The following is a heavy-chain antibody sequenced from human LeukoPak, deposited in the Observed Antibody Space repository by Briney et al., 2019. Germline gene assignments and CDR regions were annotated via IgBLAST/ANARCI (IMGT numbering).Heavy chain of an antibody. CDR1: GFTFDDYA. CDR2: ISWNSGSI. V-gene: IGHV3-9*01. CDR3: AKDIGHVWGSYRSDAFDI. J-gene: IGHJ3*02. Sequence: PGRSLRLSCAASGFTFDDYAMHWVRQAPGKGLEWVSGISWNSGSIGYADSVKGRFTISRDNAKNSLYLQMNSLRAEDTALYYCAKDIGHVWGSYRSDAFDIWGQGTMVTVSS. D-gene: IGHD3-16*02.